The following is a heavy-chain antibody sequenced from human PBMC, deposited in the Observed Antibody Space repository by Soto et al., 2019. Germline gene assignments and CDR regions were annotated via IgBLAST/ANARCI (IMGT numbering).Heavy chain of an antibody. CDR2: TYHSGNP. V-gene: IGHV4-30-2*01. D-gene: IGHD1-26*01. J-gene: IGHJ4*02. CDR3: AKDSVSGTYSRIHVDS. CDR1: GDTISTGGYS. Sequence: SETLSLTCGVSGDTISTGGYSWAWIRQPPGKALEWIGHTYHSGNPYYNPPLKSRVIISVDRSKNQFSLKVSSVTAEDTAIYYCAKDSVSGTYSRIHVDSWGQGTLVTVSS.